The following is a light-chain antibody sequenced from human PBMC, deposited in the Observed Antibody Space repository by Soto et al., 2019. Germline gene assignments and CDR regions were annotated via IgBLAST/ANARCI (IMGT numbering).Light chain of an antibody. V-gene: IGLV2-8*01. CDR1: SMDVGVYNY. CDR2: EVT. Sequence: QSALTQPPSASGSPDQQLTISATETSMDVGVYNYVSWYQQHPGKAPKLIIYEVTKRPSGVPDRFSGSKSGNTASLTVSGLHTDDEADYYCSSYAGSDNLAFGGGTKLT. CDR3: SSYAGSDNLA. J-gene: IGLJ2*01.